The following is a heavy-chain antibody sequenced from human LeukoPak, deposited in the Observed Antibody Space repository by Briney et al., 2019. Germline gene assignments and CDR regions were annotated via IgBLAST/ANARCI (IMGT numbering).Heavy chain of an antibody. CDR3: AAARESPRYSSGWYGFDP. CDR2: IVLGSGNT. V-gene: IGHV1-58*02. D-gene: IGHD6-19*01. Sequence: TSVKVSCKASGFTFTSSAMQWVRQARGQRLEWIGWIVLGSGNTNYAQKFQERVTITRDMSTSTAYMELSSLRSEDTAVYYCAAARESPRYSSGWYGFDPWGQGTLVTVSS. J-gene: IGHJ5*02. CDR1: GFTFTSSA.